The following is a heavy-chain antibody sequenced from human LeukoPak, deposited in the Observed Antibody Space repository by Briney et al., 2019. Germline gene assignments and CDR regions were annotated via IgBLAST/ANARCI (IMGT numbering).Heavy chain of an antibody. CDR2: INHSGST. CDR3: ARESFDSSGYYTWFDP. J-gene: IGHJ5*02. Sequence: SETLSLTCAVYGGSFSGYYWSWIRQPPGKGLEWIGEINHSGSTNYNPSLKSRVTISVDTSKNQFSLKLSSVTAADTAVCYCARESFDSSGYYTWFDPWGQGTLVTVSS. D-gene: IGHD3-22*01. CDR1: GGSFSGYY. V-gene: IGHV4-34*01.